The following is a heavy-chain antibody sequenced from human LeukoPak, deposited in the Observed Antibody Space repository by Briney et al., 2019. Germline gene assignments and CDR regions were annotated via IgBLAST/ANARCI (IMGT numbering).Heavy chain of an antibody. V-gene: IGHV5-51*01. CDR1: GYSFTSYW. CDR2: IYPGDSDT. Sequence: GESLKISCKGSGYSFTSYWIGWVRQMPGKGLEWMGIIYPGDSDTRYSPSFQGQVTISADKSISTAYLQWSSLKASDTAMYHCARGGNPTVTTSAFDIWGQGTMVTVSS. D-gene: IGHD4-17*01. CDR3: ARGGNPTVTTSAFDI. J-gene: IGHJ3*02.